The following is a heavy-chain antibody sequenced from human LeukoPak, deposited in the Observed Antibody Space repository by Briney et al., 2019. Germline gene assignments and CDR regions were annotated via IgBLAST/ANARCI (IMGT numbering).Heavy chain of an antibody. CDR3: AKAIAAAGTLPYYFDY. Sequence: PSETLSLTCTVSGGSISSGGYYWSWLRQHPGKGLEWIGYIYYSGSTYYNPSLKSRVTISVDTSKNQFSLKLSSVTAADTAVYYCAKAIAAAGTLPYYFDYWGQGTLVTVSS. CDR2: IYYSGST. D-gene: IGHD6-13*01. J-gene: IGHJ4*02. CDR1: GGSISSGGYY. V-gene: IGHV4-31*03.